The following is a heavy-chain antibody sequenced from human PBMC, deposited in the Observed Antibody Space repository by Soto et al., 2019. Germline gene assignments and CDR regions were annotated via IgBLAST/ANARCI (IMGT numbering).Heavy chain of an antibody. V-gene: IGHV1-2*02. J-gene: IGHJ6*03. CDR3: ARESGGATATLDYYYFYMDV. Sequence: VQLVQSGAEVKKPGASVKGSCKTSGDSFNDYYIHWVRQAPGQGLEWMGWINPNGGVTKYAQKFQGRVTVTRDTSIRTVYMELSSLRSDDTAVYYCARESGGATATLDYYYFYMDVWGKGTTVTVSS. CDR1: GDSFNDYY. D-gene: IGHD5-12*01. CDR2: INPNGGVT.